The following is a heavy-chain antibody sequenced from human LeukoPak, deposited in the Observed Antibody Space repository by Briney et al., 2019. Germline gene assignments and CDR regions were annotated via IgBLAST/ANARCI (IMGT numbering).Heavy chain of an antibody. CDR2: IYYSGST. CDR3: ARDRGRYCSSTSCLGRFDP. D-gene: IGHD2-2*01. CDR1: GGSISSGGYY. J-gene: IGHJ5*02. Sequence: PSETLSLTCTVSGGSISSGGYYWSWIRQHPGKGLEWIGYIYYSGSTYNNPSLKSRVTISVDTSKNQFSLKLSSVTAADTAVYYCARDRGRYCSSTSCLGRFDPWGQGTLVTVSS. V-gene: IGHV4-31*03.